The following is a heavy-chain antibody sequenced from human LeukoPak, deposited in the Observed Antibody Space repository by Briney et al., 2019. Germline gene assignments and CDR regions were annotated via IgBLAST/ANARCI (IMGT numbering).Heavy chain of an antibody. CDR1: GFTFSNAW. CDR2: IKSKTDGGTT. V-gene: IGHV3-15*01. CDR3: ANDIVVVVAATGGYLDV. Sequence: GSLKLSWAAPGFTFSNAWMGWVRQAPGKGLEWVGRIKSKTDGGTTDYAAPMKGRFTISRDDSKNTLYLQMNSLRAEDTAVYYCANDIVVVVAATGGYLDVWGKGTTVTVSS. D-gene: IGHD2-15*01. J-gene: IGHJ6*03.